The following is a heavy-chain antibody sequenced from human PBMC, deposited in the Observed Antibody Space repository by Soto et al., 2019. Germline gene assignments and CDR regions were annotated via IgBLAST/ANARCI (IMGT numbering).Heavy chain of an antibody. CDR3: ARDRIPYGSGSYSRGVDAFDI. CDR1: GDSVSSNRAA. Sequence: SQTLSLTCAISGDSVSSNRAAWNWIRQSPSRGLEWLGRTYYRSKWYNDYAVSVKSRITINPDTSKNQFSLQLNSVTPEDTAVYYCARDRIPYGSGSYSRGVDAFDIWGQGTMVTVSS. D-gene: IGHD3-10*01. J-gene: IGHJ3*02. CDR2: TYYRSKWYN. V-gene: IGHV6-1*01.